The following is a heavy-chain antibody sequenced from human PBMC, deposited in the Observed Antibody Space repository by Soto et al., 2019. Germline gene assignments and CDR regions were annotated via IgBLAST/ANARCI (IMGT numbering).Heavy chain of an antibody. J-gene: IGHJ4*02. CDR2: IYYTGST. CDR3: ARDAGGSLYFDH. Sequence: SETLSLTCIVSGGAVSTNGYFWTWIRQQPGKGLEWIGYIYYTGSTYSNPSLKSRVTISVDTSKNEVSLKLTSVTAADTAVYYCARDAGGSLYFDHWGQGTPVTVSS. V-gene: IGHV4-31*03. D-gene: IGHD1-26*01. CDR1: GGAVSTNGYF.